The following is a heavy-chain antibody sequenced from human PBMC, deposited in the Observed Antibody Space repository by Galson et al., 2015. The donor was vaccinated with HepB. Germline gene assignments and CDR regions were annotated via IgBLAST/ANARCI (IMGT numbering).Heavy chain of an antibody. Sequence: SVKVSCKASGYTFTSYDINWVRQATGQGLEWMGWMNPNSGNTGYAQKFQGRVTMTRNTSISTAYMELSSLRSEDTAVYYCARGPPYSSSNLGGDNWFDPWGQGTLVTVSS. D-gene: IGHD6-13*01. CDR2: MNPNSGNT. CDR1: GYTFTSYD. V-gene: IGHV1-8*01. CDR3: ARGPPYSSSNLGGDNWFDP. J-gene: IGHJ5*02.